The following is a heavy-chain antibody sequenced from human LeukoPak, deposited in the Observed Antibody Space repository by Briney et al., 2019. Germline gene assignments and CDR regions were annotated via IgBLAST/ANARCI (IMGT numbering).Heavy chain of an antibody. V-gene: IGHV4-38-2*02. CDR2: IYHSGST. J-gene: IGHJ3*02. Sequence: SETLSLTCTVSGYSISSGYYWGWIRQPPGKGLEWIGSIYHSGSTSYNPSLKSRVTISVDTSKNQFSLKLSSVTAADTALYYCARPRTPHSSGYYRDAFDIWGQGTMVTVSS. D-gene: IGHD3-22*01. CDR1: GYSISSGYY. CDR3: ARPRTPHSSGYYRDAFDI.